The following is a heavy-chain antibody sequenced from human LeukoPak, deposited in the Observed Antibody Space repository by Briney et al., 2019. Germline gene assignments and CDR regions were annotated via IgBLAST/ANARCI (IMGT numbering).Heavy chain of an antibody. CDR3: WMSDY. D-gene: IGHD2-2*03. J-gene: IGHJ4*02. CDR1: GFTFSNYW. CDR2: MNQDGSEK. V-gene: IGHV3-7*01. Sequence: PGGSLRLSCAASGFTFSNYWMTWVRQAPGKGLEWVANMNQDGSEKYYVGSMKGRFTISRDNAKNSMYLQMNSLRAEETAIYYCWMSDYWGQGSLVTVS.